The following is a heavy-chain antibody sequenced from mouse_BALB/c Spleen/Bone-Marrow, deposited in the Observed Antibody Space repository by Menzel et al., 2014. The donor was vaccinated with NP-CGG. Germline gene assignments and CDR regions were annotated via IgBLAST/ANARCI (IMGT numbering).Heavy chain of an antibody. D-gene: IGHD2-1*01. CDR2: ISSGGSYT. J-gene: IGHJ4*01. CDR1: GFTFSSYT. V-gene: IGHV5-6-4*01. Sequence: EVKVEESGGGLVKPGGSLKLSRAASGFTFSSYTMSWVRQTPEKRLEWVATISSGGSYTYYPDSVKGRFTISRDNAKNTLYLQMSSLKSEDTAMYYCTRDGKGNYDYAMDYWGQGTSVTVSS. CDR3: TRDGKGNYDYAMDY.